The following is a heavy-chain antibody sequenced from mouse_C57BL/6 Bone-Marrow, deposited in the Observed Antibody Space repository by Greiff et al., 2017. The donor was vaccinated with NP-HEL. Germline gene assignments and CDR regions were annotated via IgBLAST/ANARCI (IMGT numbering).Heavy chain of an antibody. CDR2: IYPRSGNT. CDR3: ARDGSSHAWFAY. D-gene: IGHD1-1*01. J-gene: IGHJ3*01. V-gene: IGHV1-81*01. CDR1: GYTFTSYG. Sequence: QVQLQQSGAELARPGASVKLSCKASGYTFTSYGISWVKQRTGQGLEWIGEIYPRSGNTYYNEKFKGKATLTADKSSSTAYMELRSLTSEDSAVYFCARDGSSHAWFAYWGQGTLVTVSA.